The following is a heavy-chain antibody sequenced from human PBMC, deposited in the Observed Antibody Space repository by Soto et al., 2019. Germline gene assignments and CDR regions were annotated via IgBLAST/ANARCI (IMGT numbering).Heavy chain of an antibody. CDR3: ARGRVYYDFWSGYYTDWFDP. D-gene: IGHD3-3*01. V-gene: IGHV4-59*01. J-gene: IGHJ5*02. CDR1: GGSISSYY. CDR2: IYYSGST. Sequence: SETLSLTCTVSGGSISSYYWSWIRQPPGKGLEWIGYIYYSGSTNYNPSLKSRVTISVDTSKNQFSLKLSSVTAADTAVYYCARGRVYYDFWSGYYTDWFDPWGQGTLVTVS.